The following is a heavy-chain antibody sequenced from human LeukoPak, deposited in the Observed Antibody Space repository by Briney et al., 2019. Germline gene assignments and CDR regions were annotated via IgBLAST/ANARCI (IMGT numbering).Heavy chain of an antibody. CDR2: ISSNGGNT. CDR1: GFTFSSYA. Sequence: GGSLRLSCAASGFTFSSYAMHWVRQAPGKGLEYVSAISSNGGNTYYANSVKGRFTISRDNSKNTLYLQMGSLRAEDMAVYYCARAPYGSGSYPNWFDPWGQGTLVTVSS. CDR3: ARAPYGSGSYPNWFDP. V-gene: IGHV3-64*01. D-gene: IGHD3-10*01. J-gene: IGHJ5*02.